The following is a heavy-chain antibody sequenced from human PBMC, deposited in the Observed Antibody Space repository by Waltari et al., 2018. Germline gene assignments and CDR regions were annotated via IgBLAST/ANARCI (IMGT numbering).Heavy chain of an antibody. CDR2: ISYDGSNK. J-gene: IGHJ6*02. Sequence: QVQLVESGGGVVQPGRSLRLSCAASGFTFSSYGMHWVRQAPGKGLEWVAVISYDGSNKYYADSVKGRFTISRDNSKNTLYLQMNSLRAEDTAVYYCAKDLFLEWLLYGYYGMDVWGQGTTVTVSS. CDR1: GFTFSSYG. CDR3: AKDLFLEWLLYGYYGMDV. V-gene: IGHV3-30*18. D-gene: IGHD3-3*01.